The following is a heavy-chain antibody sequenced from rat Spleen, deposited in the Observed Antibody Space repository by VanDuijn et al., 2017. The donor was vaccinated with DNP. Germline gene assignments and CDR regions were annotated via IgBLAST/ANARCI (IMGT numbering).Heavy chain of an antibody. CDR3: AREGDYYDGYGDALDA. V-gene: IGHV5S13*01. J-gene: IGHJ4*01. CDR2: ITNTGGAT. CDR1: GFTFTNYA. D-gene: IGHD1-12*03. Sequence: EVQLVESGGGLVQPGRSLKLSCAASGFTFTNYAMAWVRQAPTKGLEWVASITNTGGATYYLDSVKGRFTISRDDAQDTLYLQMNSLRSEDTATYYCAREGDYYDGYGDALDAWGQGISVSVSS.